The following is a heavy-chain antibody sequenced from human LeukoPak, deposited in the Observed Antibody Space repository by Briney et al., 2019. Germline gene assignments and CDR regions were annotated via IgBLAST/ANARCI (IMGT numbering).Heavy chain of an antibody. V-gene: IGHV3-23*01. CDR2: ISASGVST. Sequence: GGSLRLSCAASGFTFSSYAMSWVRQAPGKGLEWVSAISASGVSTYYADSVKGRFTISRDNAKSTLYLQMNSLRAEDTAVYYCAREGYYDFWGDVWGQGTTVTVSS. CDR3: AREGYYDFWGDV. D-gene: IGHD3-3*01. CDR1: GFTFSSYA. J-gene: IGHJ6*02.